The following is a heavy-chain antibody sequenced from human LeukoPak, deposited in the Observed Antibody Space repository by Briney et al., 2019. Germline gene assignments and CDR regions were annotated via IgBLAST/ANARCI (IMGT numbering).Heavy chain of an antibody. V-gene: IGHV4-34*01. CDR3: VRLTCSGSSCSGGGAFDV. CDR1: GGSFSGYY. D-gene: IGHD2-2*01. Sequence: SETLSLTCAVYGGSFSGYYWSWIRQPPGKGLEWIGEINHSGSTNYNPSLQSRLTISVDTSQKQFSLKMSSVTAADTAVYYCVRLTCSGSSCSGGGAFDVWGQGTVVTVSS. J-gene: IGHJ3*01. CDR2: INHSGST.